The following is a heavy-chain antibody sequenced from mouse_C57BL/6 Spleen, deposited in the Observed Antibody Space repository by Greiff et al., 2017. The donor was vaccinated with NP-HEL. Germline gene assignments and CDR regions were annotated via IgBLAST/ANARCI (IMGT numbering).Heavy chain of an antibody. CDR1: GYTFTSYW. CDR2: INPSNGGT. D-gene: IGHD6-1*01. Sequence: VQLQQSGTELVKPGASVKLSCKASGYTFTSYWMHWVKQRPGQGLEWIGNINPSNGGTNYNEKFKSKATLTVDKSSSTAYMQLSSLTSEDSAVYYCARGGLLYYYAMDYWGQGTSVTVSS. J-gene: IGHJ4*01. CDR3: ARGGLLYYYAMDY. V-gene: IGHV1-53*01.